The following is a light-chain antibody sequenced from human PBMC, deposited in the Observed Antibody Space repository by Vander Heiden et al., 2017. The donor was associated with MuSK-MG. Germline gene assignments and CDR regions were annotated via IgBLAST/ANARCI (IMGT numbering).Light chain of an antibody. CDR3: QQRYNWPLT. CDR1: ESVTTF. V-gene: IGKV3-11*01. J-gene: IGKJ4*01. CDR2: DAS. Sequence: LVLTHSPASLSSSAGERATLSCRASESVTTFLAWYQQKPGQAPRFLIYDASNRASGIPARFSGSGSGTDFTLTISSLEPEDFAVYYCQQRYNWPLTFGGGTKVXIK.